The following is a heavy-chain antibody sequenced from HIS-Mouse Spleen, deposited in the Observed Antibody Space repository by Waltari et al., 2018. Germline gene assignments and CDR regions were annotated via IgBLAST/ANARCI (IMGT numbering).Heavy chain of an antibody. D-gene: IGHD3-10*01. CDR2: ISYDGSNK. J-gene: IGHJ3*02. Sequence: QVQLVESGGGVVQPGRSLRLSCAASGFTFSRYAMPWVRRAPGKGLEWVAVISYDGSNKYYADSVKGRFTISRDNSKNTLYLQMNSLRAEDTAVYYCARVGSGESGAFDIWGQGTMVTVSS. CDR3: ARVGSGESGAFDI. CDR1: GFTFSRYA. V-gene: IGHV3-30-3*01.